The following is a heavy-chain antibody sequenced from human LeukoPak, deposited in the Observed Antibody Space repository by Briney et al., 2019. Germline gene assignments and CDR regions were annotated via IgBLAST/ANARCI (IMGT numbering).Heavy chain of an antibody. CDR3: ARDYDFYCSGGSCYSPRLSDY. J-gene: IGHJ4*02. CDR1: GFTFSSYG. CDR2: IRYDGSNK. Sequence: PGGSLRLSCAASGFTFSSYGMHWVRQAPGKGLEWVAFIRYDGSNKYYADSVKGRFTISRDNSKNTLYLQMNSLRAEDTAVYYCARDYDFYCSGGSCYSPRLSDYWGQGTLVTVSS. D-gene: IGHD2-15*01. V-gene: IGHV3-30*02.